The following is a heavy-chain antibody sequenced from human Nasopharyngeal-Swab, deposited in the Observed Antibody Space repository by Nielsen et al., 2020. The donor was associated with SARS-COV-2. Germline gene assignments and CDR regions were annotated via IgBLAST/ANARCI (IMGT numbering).Heavy chain of an antibody. J-gene: IGHJ4*02. CDR3: ARHAWAIVDPWDY. CDR2: IHYSGST. D-gene: IGHD1-26*01. V-gene: IGHV4-39*01. CDR1: GGSISSSSYY. Sequence: ETLSLTCTVSGGSISSSSYYWGWIRQPPGKGLEWIGSIHYSGSTYYNPSLKSRVTISVDTSKNQFSLKLSSVTAADTAVYYCARHAWAIVDPWDYWGQGTLVTVSS.